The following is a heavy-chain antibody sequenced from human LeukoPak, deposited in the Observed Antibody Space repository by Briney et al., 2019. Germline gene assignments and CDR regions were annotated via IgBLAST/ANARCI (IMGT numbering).Heavy chain of an antibody. CDR1: GGSISSYY. CDR2: INHSGST. D-gene: IGHD6-13*01. J-gene: IGHJ4*02. Sequence: SETLSLTCTVSGGSISSYYWSWIRQPPGKGLEWIGEINHSGSTNYNPSLKSRVTISVDTSKNQFSLKLSSVTAADTAVYYCATQWGGAAASGNYWGQGTLVTVSS. CDR3: ATQWGGAAASGNY. V-gene: IGHV4-34*01.